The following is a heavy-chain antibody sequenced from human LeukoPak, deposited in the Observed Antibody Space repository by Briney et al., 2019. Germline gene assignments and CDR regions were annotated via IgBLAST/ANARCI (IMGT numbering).Heavy chain of an antibody. CDR2: ITTYNGYA. CDR3: ARGYDYGDYVGDFDY. V-gene: IGHV1-18*01. D-gene: IGHD4-17*01. Sequence: GASVKVSCTASGYTFTSYPISWVRQAPGQGLEWMGWITTYNGYAKYAQKLQDRVTMTTDTPTTTAYMDLRGLRSDDTAVYYCARGYDYGDYVGDFDYWGQGTLVTVSS. J-gene: IGHJ4*02. CDR1: GYTFTSYP.